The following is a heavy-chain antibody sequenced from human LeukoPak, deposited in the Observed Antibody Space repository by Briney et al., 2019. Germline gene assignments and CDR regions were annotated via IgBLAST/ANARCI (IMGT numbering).Heavy chain of an antibody. CDR3: ASYSSGWYYY. CDR1: GFTFSSYW. V-gene: IGHV3-7*01. J-gene: IGHJ4*02. CDR2: IEQDGSKK. Sequence: GGSLRLSCAASGFTFSSYWMSWVRQAPGKGLEWVANIEQDGSKKYYVDSVKGRFTISRDNAKNSLYLQMNSLRAEDTAVYYCASYSSGWYYYWGQGTLVTVSS. D-gene: IGHD6-19*01.